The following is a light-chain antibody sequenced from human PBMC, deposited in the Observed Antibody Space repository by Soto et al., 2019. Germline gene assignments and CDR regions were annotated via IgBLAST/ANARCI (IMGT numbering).Light chain of an antibody. CDR1: QSVSSSY. J-gene: IGKJ5*01. V-gene: IGKV3-20*01. CDR3: QQYGSSPRIT. CDR2: GAS. Sequence: IVLTQSPGTLSLSPWKRATLSCRSSQSVSSSYLAWYQQKPGQAPRLLIYGASSRATGIPDRFSGSGSGTDFTLTISRLEPEDFAVYYCQQYGSSPRITFGQGTRLEIK.